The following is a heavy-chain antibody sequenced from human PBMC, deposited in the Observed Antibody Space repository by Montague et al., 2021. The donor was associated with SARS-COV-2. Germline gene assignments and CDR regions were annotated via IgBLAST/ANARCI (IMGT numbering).Heavy chain of an antibody. CDR1: GFSISSGFY. Sequence: SETLSLTCSVPGFSISSGFYWAWIRQSPGKGPEWIGTVYHSGYTHYNPXXKCRVTVSIDTSKNQFSLTVTSVTAADTAVYFCARRGYTGSDYFDYWGQGTLVTVSS. J-gene: IGHJ4*02. V-gene: IGHV4-38-2*01. CDR3: ARRGYTGSDYFDY. CDR2: VYHSGYT. D-gene: IGHD5-12*01.